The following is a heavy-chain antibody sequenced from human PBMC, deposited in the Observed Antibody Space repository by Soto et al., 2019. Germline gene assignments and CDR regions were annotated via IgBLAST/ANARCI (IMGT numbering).Heavy chain of an antibody. CDR3: ARTTAVPNTLRSRYFFDY. D-gene: IGHD4-17*01. V-gene: IGHV4-61*01. Sequence: SETLSLTCSVSGGSVSNKTYYWSWIRQPPGKRLEWIEYVYYSGTTNYNPSLKSRVTISVDLSKNQFSLRLSSVTTADTALYYCARTTAVPNTLRSRYFFDYWGQGTLVTVSS. CDR2: VYYSGTT. CDR1: GGSVSNKTYY. J-gene: IGHJ4*02.